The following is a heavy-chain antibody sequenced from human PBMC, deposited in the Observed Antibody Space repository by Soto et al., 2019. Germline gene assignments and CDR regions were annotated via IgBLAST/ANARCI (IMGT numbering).Heavy chain of an antibody. V-gene: IGHV4-59*01. Sequence: PSETLSLTCTVSGGSISGYYWSWIRQPPGKGLEWIGNVYYSGGAKYNPSVKRRVSISVDTSKNQFSLNLSSVTAADTAVYYCTRDGDGRMTTNPYYYYGMDVWGPRITVTVSS. CDR1: GGSISGYY. CDR2: VYYSGGA. D-gene: IGHD2-21*02. J-gene: IGHJ6*02. CDR3: TRDGDGRMTTNPYYYYGMDV.